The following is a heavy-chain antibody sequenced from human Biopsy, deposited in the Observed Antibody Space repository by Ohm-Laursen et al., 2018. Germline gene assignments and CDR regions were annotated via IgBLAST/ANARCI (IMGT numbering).Heavy chain of an antibody. Sequence: GQTLSLTCAASGYSVSSYDMNWVRQAPGKGLEWISYISETSSHIYDADSVRGRFTVARDIAKNSLYLQLNSLRAEDTAVYHCAKDRDLNLLAWFDPWGQGTLVTVSS. CDR2: ISETSSHI. V-gene: IGHV3-21*01. CDR3: AKDRDLNLLAWFDP. J-gene: IGHJ5*01. CDR1: GYSVSSYD. D-gene: IGHD2-8*02.